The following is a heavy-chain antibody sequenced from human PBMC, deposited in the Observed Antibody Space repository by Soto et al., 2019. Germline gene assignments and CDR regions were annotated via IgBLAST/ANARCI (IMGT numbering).Heavy chain of an antibody. CDR1: GGSFSGYY. CDR3: ASSLLYCSSTSCRWFDP. J-gene: IGHJ5*02. V-gene: IGHV4-34*01. CDR2: INHSGST. Sequence: SETLSLTCAVYGGSFSGYYWSWIRQPPGKGLEWIGEINHSGSTNYNPSLKSRVTISVDTSKNQFSLKLSSVTAADTAVYYCASSLLYCSSTSCRWFDPWGQGTLVTVSS. D-gene: IGHD2-2*01.